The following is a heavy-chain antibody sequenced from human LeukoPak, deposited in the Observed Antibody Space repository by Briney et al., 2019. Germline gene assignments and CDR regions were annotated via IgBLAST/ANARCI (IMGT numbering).Heavy chain of an antibody. Sequence: GASVKVSCKVSGYTLTELSMHWVRQAPGKGLEWMGGFDPEDGETIYAQKFQGRVTMTEDTSTDTAHMELSSLRSEDTAVYYCATDKQLLVPTNHPPTYGMDVWGKGTTVTVSS. CDR3: ATDKQLLVPTNHPPTYGMDV. J-gene: IGHJ6*04. CDR2: FDPEDGET. D-gene: IGHD2-15*01. V-gene: IGHV1-24*01. CDR1: GYTLTELS.